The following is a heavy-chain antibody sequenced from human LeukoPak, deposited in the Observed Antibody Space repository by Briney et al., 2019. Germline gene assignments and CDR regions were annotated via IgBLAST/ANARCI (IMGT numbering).Heavy chain of an antibody. CDR1: GYTFTSYY. CDR2: INPSGGST. D-gene: IGHD3-22*01. CDR3: ARAPYDSSGSY. Sequence: ASVKVSCKASGYTFTSYYMHWVRQAPGQGLEWMGVINPSGGSTSYAQKFQGRITKTRDTSTSTVYMELSSLRSEDTAVYYCARAPYDSSGSYWGQGTLVTVSS. J-gene: IGHJ4*02. V-gene: IGHV1-46*01.